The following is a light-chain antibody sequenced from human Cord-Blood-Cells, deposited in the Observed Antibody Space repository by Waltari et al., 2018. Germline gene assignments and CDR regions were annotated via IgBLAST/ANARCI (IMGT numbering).Light chain of an antibody. CDR2: DVS. Sequence: QSALTQPASVSGSPGQSITISCTGTSSDVGGYNYVSWYQQHPGKAPKLMIYDVSNRPSEVSNRFSGSKSGNTASLTISGLQAEDAADYYCSSYTSSSTLVFGGGTKLTVL. CDR1: SSDVGGYNY. CDR3: SSYTSSSTLV. J-gene: IGLJ2*01. V-gene: IGLV2-14*01.